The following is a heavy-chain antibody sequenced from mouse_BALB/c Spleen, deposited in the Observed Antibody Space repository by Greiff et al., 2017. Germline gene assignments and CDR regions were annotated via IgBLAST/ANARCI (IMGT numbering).Heavy chain of an antibody. CDR3: ASYGPYAMDY. J-gene: IGHJ4*01. V-gene: IGHV14-1*02. CDR2: IDPENGNT. Sequence: EVKLVESGAELVRPGALVKLSCKASGFNIKDYYMHWVKQRPEQGLEWIGWIDPENGNTIYDPKFQGKASITADTSSNTAYLQLSSLTSEDTAVYYCASYGPYAMDYWGQGTSVTVSS. D-gene: IGHD1-1*02. CDR1: GFNIKDYY.